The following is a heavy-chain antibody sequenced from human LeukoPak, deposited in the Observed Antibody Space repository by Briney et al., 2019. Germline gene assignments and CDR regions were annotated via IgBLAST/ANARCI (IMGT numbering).Heavy chain of an antibody. Sequence: ASVKVSCKVSGYTLTELSMHWVRQAPGKGLEWMGGFDPEDGETIYAQKFQGRVTKTEDTSTDTAYMELSSLRSEDTAVYYCAARLWELLFSGDYWGQGTLVTVSS. D-gene: IGHD1-26*01. CDR2: FDPEDGET. CDR3: AARLWELLFSGDY. CDR1: GYTLTELS. V-gene: IGHV1-24*01. J-gene: IGHJ4*02.